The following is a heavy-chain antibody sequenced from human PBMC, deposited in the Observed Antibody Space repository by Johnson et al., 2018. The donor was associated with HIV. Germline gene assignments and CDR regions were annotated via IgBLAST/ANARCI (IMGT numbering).Heavy chain of an antibody. D-gene: IGHD3-10*01. J-gene: IGHJ3*02. Sequence: QVQLVESGGGVVQPGRSLRLSCAASGFSLSDYAIHWVRQAPVKGLEWVGVMSYDGSKENYADSVKGRFTIARDNSKTTVYLHMNTLRPEDTAVYYCARDRFGSGRPNAFDMWGQGTMVTVSS. CDR2: MSYDGSKE. CDR3: ARDRFGSGRPNAFDM. CDR1: GFSLSDYA. V-gene: IGHV3-30-3*01.